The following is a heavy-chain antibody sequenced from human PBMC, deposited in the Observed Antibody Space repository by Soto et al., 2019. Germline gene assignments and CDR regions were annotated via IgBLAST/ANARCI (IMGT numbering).Heavy chain of an antibody. D-gene: IGHD4-17*01. Sequence: GGSLRLSCAASGFTFDDYAMHWVRQAPGKGLEWVSGISWNSGSIGYADSVKGRFTISRDNDKNSLYLQMNSLRAEDTALYYCAKDRSYGGNKYYFDYWGQGTLVTVSS. CDR2: ISWNSGSI. J-gene: IGHJ4*02. V-gene: IGHV3-9*01. CDR1: GFTFDDYA. CDR3: AKDRSYGGNKYYFDY.